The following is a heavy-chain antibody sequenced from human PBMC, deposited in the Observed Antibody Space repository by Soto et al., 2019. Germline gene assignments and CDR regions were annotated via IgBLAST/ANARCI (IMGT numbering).Heavy chain of an antibody. CDR1: GGSVSSGIYY. CDR3: ARDWSGYDPFDY. D-gene: IGHD5-12*01. V-gene: IGHV4-61*01. J-gene: IGHJ4*02. Sequence: SETLSLTCTVSGGSVSSGIYYWSWIRQPPGKGLEWIGYIYYSGSTNYNPSLKSRVTITADKSTSTAYMELSSLRSEDTAVYYCARDWSGYDPFDYWGQGTLVTVSS. CDR2: IYYSGST.